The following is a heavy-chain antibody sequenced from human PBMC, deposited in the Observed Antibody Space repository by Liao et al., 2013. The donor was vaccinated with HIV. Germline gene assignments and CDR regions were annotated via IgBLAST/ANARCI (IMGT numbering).Heavy chain of an antibody. CDR2: INHSGST. D-gene: IGHD3-3*01. CDR1: GGSFSGYY. Sequence: QVRLQESGPGLVKPSETLSLTCAVYGGSFSGYYWSWIRQPPGKGLEWIGEINHSGSTNYNPSLKSRVTISVDTSKSQFSLKLSSVTAADTAVYYCARGRPYYDFWSGPSYYMDVWGKGTTVTVSS. CDR3: ARGRPYYDFWSGPSYYMDV. V-gene: IGHV4-34*01. J-gene: IGHJ6*03.